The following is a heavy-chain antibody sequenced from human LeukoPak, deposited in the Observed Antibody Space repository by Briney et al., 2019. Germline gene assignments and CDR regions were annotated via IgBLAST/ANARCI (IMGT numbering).Heavy chain of an antibody. D-gene: IGHD1-7*01. V-gene: IGHV4-31*03. CDR1: GVSISSGGYY. CDR3: ARGWGADITGTSFPLAFDI. CDR2: IYYSGST. Sequence: ASETLSLTCTVSGVSISSGGYYWRWLRQHPGKGLEWIGYIYYSGSTYYNPSLKSRVSISVDTSKNQFSLKLSSVTAADTAVYYCARGWGADITGTSFPLAFDIWGQGTMVTVSS. J-gene: IGHJ3*02.